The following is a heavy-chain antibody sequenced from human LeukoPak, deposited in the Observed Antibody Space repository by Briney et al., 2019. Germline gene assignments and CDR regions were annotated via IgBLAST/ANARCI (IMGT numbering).Heavy chain of an antibody. Sequence: PSETLSLTCTVSGGSISSYYWSWIRQPPGKGLEWIGYIYTSGSTNYNPSLKSRVTISVDTSKNQFSLKLSSVTAADTAVYYCARRSALAVIDYRGQGTLVTVSS. CDR3: ARRSALAVIDY. V-gene: IGHV4-4*09. J-gene: IGHJ4*02. CDR1: GGSISSYY. CDR2: IYTSGST. D-gene: IGHD3-22*01.